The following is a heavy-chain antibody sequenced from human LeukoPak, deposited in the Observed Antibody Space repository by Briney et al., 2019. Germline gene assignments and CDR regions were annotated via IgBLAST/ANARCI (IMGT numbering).Heavy chain of an antibody. J-gene: IGHJ4*02. Sequence: GGSLRLSCTASGFTFSDYWMTWVRQAPGKGPEWVANIKQDGSQRYYVDSVRGRFTISRDNAKNSLYLQMNSLRAEDTAVYYCAKEGGDWGEGYFDYWGQGTLVTVSS. CDR2: IKQDGSQR. V-gene: IGHV3-7*03. CDR1: GFTFSDYW. D-gene: IGHD7-27*01. CDR3: AKEGGDWGEGYFDY.